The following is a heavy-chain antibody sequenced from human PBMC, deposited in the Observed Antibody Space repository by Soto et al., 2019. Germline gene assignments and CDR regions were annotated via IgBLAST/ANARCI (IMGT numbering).Heavy chain of an antibody. V-gene: IGHV1-2*04. CDR3: ARDPMVRGVPRRYYMDV. J-gene: IGHJ6*03. CDR1: GYTFTGYY. D-gene: IGHD3-10*01. Sequence: SVKVSCKASGYTFTGYYMHWVRQAPGQGLEWMGWINPNSGGTNYAQKFQGWVTMTRDTSISTAYMELSRLRSDDTAVYYCARDPMVRGVPRRYYMDVWGKGTTVTVSS. CDR2: INPNSGGT.